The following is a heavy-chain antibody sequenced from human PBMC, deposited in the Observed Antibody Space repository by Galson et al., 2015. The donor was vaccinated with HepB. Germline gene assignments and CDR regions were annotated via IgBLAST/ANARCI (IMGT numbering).Heavy chain of an antibody. CDR2: ISYHGTNK. V-gene: IGHV3-30*18. CDR3: AKANVDDPSGSYGTHSDY. D-gene: IGHD1-26*01. Sequence: SLRLSCAASGFAFSTYGMHWVRQAPGKGLEWVAVISYHGTNKFYADSVKGRFTISRDNSKNTLYLQMNSLRDEDTAVYYCAKANVDDPSGSYGTHSDYWGQGTLVTVSS. J-gene: IGHJ4*02. CDR1: GFAFSTYG.